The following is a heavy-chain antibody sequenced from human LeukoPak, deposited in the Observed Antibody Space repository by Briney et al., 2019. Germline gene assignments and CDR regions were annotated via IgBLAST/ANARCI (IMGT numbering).Heavy chain of an antibody. CDR3: AKDEEGPGPAPAAGDY. D-gene: IGHD2-2*01. J-gene: IGHJ4*02. Sequence: PGGSLRLSCAASGFTFSSYAMSWVRQAPGKGLEWVSAISGSGGSTYYADSVKGRFTISRDNSKNTLYLQMNSLRAEDTAVYYCAKDEEGPGPAPAAGDYWGQGTLVTVSS. CDR1: GFTFSSYA. V-gene: IGHV3-23*01. CDR2: ISGSGGST.